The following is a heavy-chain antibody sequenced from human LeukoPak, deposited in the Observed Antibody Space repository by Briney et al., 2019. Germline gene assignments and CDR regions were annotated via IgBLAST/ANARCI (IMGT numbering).Heavy chain of an antibody. CDR3: AKDGHYDSSGYYCY. CDR1: GFTFSSYA. CDR2: ISGSGGST. Sequence: PGGSLRFSCAASGFTFSSYAMSWVRQAPGKGLEWVSAISGSGGSTYYADSVKGRFTISRDNSKNTLYLQMNSLRAEDTAVYYCAKDGHYDSSGYYCYWGQGTLVTVSS. V-gene: IGHV3-23*01. D-gene: IGHD3-22*01. J-gene: IGHJ4*02.